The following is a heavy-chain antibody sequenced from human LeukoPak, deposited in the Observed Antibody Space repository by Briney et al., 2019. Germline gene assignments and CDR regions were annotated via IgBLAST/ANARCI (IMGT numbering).Heavy chain of an antibody. Sequence: GGSLRLSCVASGFTYSHNGMHWVRQAPGKGLEWVSYISSSGSTIYYADSVKGRFTISRDNAKNSLYLQMNSLRAEDTAVYYCAKDPYVLRYFDYWGQGTLVTVSS. D-gene: IGHD3-9*01. CDR2: ISSSGSTI. J-gene: IGHJ4*02. CDR1: GFTYSHNG. CDR3: AKDPYVLRYFDY. V-gene: IGHV3-48*04.